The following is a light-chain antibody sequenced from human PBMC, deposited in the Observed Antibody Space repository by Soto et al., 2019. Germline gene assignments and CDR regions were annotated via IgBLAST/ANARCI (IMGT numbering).Light chain of an antibody. Sequence: DIQMTQPPLAVSATVGDRVTLTCRASQRIRSWVAWYQQRAGKGPKLVFHDASSLETGVPSRFSGPGSGSELTLTISSLQPDESGTSNCQHYDRKCPRSFGQGT. CDR1: QRIRSW. CDR2: DAS. CDR3: QHYDRKCPRS. J-gene: IGKJ1*01. V-gene: IGKV1-5*01.